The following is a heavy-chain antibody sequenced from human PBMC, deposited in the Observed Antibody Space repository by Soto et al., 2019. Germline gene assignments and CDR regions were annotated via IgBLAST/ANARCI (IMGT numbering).Heavy chain of an antibody. D-gene: IGHD3-3*01. CDR3: ARDFAYFDS. Sequence: PSETLPLTCTFSGGSFKSGSYSWSWIRQPPGKGLEWIGYDYHTGRTSYNPSLKHRVSISMDTSKNQFSLNLDSVTAADTAVYFCARDFAYFDSWGQGTLVTVSS. V-gene: IGHV4-61*01. CDR1: GGSFKSGSYS. CDR2: DYHTGRT. J-gene: IGHJ4*02.